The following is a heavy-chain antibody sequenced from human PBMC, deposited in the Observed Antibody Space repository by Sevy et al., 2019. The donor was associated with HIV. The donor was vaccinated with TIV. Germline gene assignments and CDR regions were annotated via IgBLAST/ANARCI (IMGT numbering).Heavy chain of an antibody. CDR3: ARGWGVRCGYDPLDY. D-gene: IGHD3-22*01. Sequence: GGSLRLSCAASGFTVSSNYMSWVRQAPGKGLEWVSVIYSGGSTYYADSVKGRFTISRDNSKNTLYLQMNSLRAEDTAVYYCARGWGVRCGYDPLDYWGQGTLVTVSS. CDR2: IYSGGST. CDR1: GFTVSSNY. V-gene: IGHV3-66*01. J-gene: IGHJ4*02.